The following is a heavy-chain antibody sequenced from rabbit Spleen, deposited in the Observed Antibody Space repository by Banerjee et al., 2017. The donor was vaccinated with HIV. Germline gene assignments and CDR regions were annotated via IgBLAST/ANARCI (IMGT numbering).Heavy chain of an antibody. CDR3: ARGGTFSINSGFYFDL. CDR2: IYTGSRGSI. J-gene: IGHJ4*01. Sequence: QSLEESGGDLVKPGASLTLTCKASGFSFSTSDCMSWVHQAPGKGPEWIACIYTGSRGSIYYASWAKGRFTITKTSSTTVTLQMTSLTAADTATYFCARGGTFSINSGFYFDLWGPGTLVTVS. CDR1: GFSFSTSDC. D-gene: IGHD1-1*01. V-gene: IGHV1S40*01.